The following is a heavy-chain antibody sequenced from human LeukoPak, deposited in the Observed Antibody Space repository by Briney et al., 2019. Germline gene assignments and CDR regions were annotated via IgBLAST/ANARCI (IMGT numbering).Heavy chain of an antibody. V-gene: IGHV3-33*01. CDR3: ARDHRPEIQYYYMDV. Sequence: PGGSLRLSCAASGFSLSKYGMHWVRQAPGKGLEWVAALLYDGNTKHYADSVKGRFTISRDISKNTFYLQMNSLTAEDTAVYYCARDHRPEIQYYYMDVWGKGTTVAVSS. J-gene: IGHJ6*03. CDR1: GFSLSKYG. CDR2: LLYDGNTK. D-gene: IGHD1-14*01.